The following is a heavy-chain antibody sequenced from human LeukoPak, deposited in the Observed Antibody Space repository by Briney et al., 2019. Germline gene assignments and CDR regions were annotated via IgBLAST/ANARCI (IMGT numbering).Heavy chain of an antibody. D-gene: IGHD3-9*01. Sequence: SETLSLTCAVYGGSFSGYYWSWIRQPPGKGLEWIGEINHSGSINYNPSLKSRVTISVDTSKNQFSLKLSSVTAADTAVYYCARVRDILTGYLSDYWGQGTLVTVSS. CDR3: ARVRDILTGYLSDY. CDR2: INHSGSI. V-gene: IGHV4-34*01. CDR1: GGSFSGYY. J-gene: IGHJ4*02.